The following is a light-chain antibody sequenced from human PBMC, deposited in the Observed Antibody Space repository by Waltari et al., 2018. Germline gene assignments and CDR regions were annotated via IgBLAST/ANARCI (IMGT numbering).Light chain of an antibody. J-gene: IGKJ1*01. Sequence: EIHMTQSPSSVSASVGDRVSMSCRASQDMSTSLAWYQQKSGKAPSLLIYHSSTLQSGVPSRFSGAGTGTDFTLTINNLHPEDFATDFCRQGDTSPPTFGPGTKVELK. CDR2: HSS. CDR3: RQGDTSPPT. CDR1: QDMSTS. V-gene: IGKV1-12*01.